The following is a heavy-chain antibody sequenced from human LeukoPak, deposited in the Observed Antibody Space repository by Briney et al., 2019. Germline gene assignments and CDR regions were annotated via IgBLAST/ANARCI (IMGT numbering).Heavy chain of an antibody. D-gene: IGHD3-10*01. CDR3: ARDRGQRAGREHQVDY. V-gene: IGHV4-30-4*01. CDR2: IYFDGST. Sequence: SQTLSLTCTVSGGSISSNNHYWSWIRQPPGKGLEWIGYIYFDGSTYYNPSLKSRVTISIDTSKNHFSLKLSSVTAADTAVYNCARDRGQRAGREHQVDYWGQGTLVTVSS. J-gene: IGHJ4*02. CDR1: GGSISSNNHY.